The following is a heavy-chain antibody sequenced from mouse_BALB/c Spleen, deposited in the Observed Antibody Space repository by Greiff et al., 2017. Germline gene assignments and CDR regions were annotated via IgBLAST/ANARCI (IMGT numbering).Heavy chain of an antibody. D-gene: IGHD2-14*01. CDR2: ILPGSGST. CDR3: ARWGYRDYYAMDY. V-gene: IGHV1-9*01. J-gene: IGHJ4*01. CDR1: GYTFSSYW. Sequence: QVQLQQSGAELMKPGASVKISCKATGYTFSSYWIEWVKQRPGHGLEWIGEILPGSGSTNYNEKFKGKATFTADTSSNTAYMQLSSLTSEDSAVYYCARWGYRDYYAMDYWGQGTSVTVSS.